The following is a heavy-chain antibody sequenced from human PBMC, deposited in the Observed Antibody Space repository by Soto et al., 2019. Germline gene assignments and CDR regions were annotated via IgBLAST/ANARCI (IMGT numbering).Heavy chain of an antibody. D-gene: IGHD3-10*01. Sequence: GGSLRLSCAASGFTFSSYGMHWVRQAPGKGLEWVAVISYDGSNKYYADSVKGRFTISRDNSKNTLYLQMNSLRAEDTAVYYCAKVDLWFGELSPFDYWGQGTLVTVSS. V-gene: IGHV3-30*18. J-gene: IGHJ4*02. CDR3: AKVDLWFGELSPFDY. CDR1: GFTFSSYG. CDR2: ISYDGSNK.